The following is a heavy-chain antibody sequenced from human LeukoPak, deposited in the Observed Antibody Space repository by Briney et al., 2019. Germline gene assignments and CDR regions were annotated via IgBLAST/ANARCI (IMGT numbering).Heavy chain of an antibody. V-gene: IGHV3-21*01. CDR3: AIGQYDSSGYPLALDY. D-gene: IGHD3-22*01. CDR2: ISSSSSYI. J-gene: IGHJ4*02. Sequence: PGGSLRLSCAASGFTFSSYSMNWARQAPGKGLEWVSSISSSSSYIYYADSVKGRFTISRDNAKNSLYLQMNSLRAEDTAVYYCAIGQYDSSGYPLALDYWGQGTLVTVSS. CDR1: GFTFSSYS.